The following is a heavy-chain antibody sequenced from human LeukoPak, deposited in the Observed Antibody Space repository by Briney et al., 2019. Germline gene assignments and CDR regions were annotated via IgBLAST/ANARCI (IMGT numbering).Heavy chain of an antibody. Sequence: GASVKVSCKASGGTFSSYAISWVRQAPGQGLEWMGRIIPILGMANYAQKFQGRVTITADKSTRTAYMELSSLRSEDTAVYYCAREGQQRRSDYWGQGTLVTVSS. CDR2: IIPILGMA. D-gene: IGHD6-13*01. CDR1: GGTFSSYA. J-gene: IGHJ4*02. CDR3: AREGQQRRSDY. V-gene: IGHV1-69*04.